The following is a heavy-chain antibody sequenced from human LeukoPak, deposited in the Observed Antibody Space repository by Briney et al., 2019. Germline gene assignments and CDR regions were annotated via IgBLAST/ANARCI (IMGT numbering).Heavy chain of an antibody. CDR3: AKGQQLYSVYYGLDV. J-gene: IGHJ6*02. CDR1: GFTFSSYA. V-gene: IGHV3-23*01. CDR2: ISGSGGST. Sequence: PGGSLRLSCAASGFTFSSYAMSWVRQAPGKGLEWVSAISGSGGSTYYADSVKGRFTISRDNSKNALYLQMNSLRAEDTAVYYCAKGQQLYSVYYGLDVWGQGTTVTVSS. D-gene: IGHD6-13*01.